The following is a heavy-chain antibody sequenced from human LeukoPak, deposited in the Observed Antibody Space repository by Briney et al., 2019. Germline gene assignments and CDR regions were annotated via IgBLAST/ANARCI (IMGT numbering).Heavy chain of an antibody. V-gene: IGHV4-30-4*01. CDR1: GGSISSGDYY. Sequence: SETLSLTCTVSGGSISSGDYYWSWIRQPPGKGLEWIGYIYYSGSTYCNPSLKSRVTISVDTSKNQFSLKLSSVTAADTAVYYCARADLGYCSGGSCYSFDYWGQGTLVTVSS. CDR3: ARADLGYCSGGSCYSFDY. D-gene: IGHD2-15*01. CDR2: IYYSGST. J-gene: IGHJ4*02.